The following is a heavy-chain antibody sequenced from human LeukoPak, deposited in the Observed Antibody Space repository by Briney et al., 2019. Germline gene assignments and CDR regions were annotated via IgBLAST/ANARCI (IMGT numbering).Heavy chain of an antibody. D-gene: IGHD1-26*01. Sequence: GGSLRLSCAASGFTFSEYTIHWVRQAPGKGLEWVAVMSNDGSIKKYANSVKGRFTISRDNSKNTLYLQMDGLRAEDTAVYYCARDGGVGATWEGFGHWGQGILVTVSS. CDR2: MSNDGSIK. CDR3: ARDGGVGATWEGFGH. V-gene: IGHV3-30-3*01. J-gene: IGHJ4*02. CDR1: GFTFSEYT.